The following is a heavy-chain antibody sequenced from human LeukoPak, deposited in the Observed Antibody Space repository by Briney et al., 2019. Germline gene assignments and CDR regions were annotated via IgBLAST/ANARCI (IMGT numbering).Heavy chain of an antibody. J-gene: IGHJ5*02. CDR3: ARRRTPDYWFDP. Sequence: PSETLSLTCTVSGDSISSYYWSWIRQSPGKGLEWLGSIYYSANANYNPSLNSRVSIWVDTSKNQFSLTLTSVTATDTAVYYCARRRTPDYWFDPWGQGTLVTVSS. D-gene: IGHD1-14*01. CDR1: GDSISSYY. CDR2: IYYSANA. V-gene: IGHV4-59*08.